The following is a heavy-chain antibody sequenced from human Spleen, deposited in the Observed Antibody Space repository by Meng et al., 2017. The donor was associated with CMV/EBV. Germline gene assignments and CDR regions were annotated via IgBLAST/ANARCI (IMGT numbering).Heavy chain of an antibody. CDR3: ARDPSLYCSSTSCYCYYGMDV. CDR2: IKQDGSEK. D-gene: IGHD2-2*01. V-gene: IGHV3-7*01. Sequence: GESLKISCAASGFTFSSYWISWVRQAPGKGLEWVANIKQDGSEKYYVDSVKGRFTISRDNAKNALYLQMNSLRAEDTAVYYCARDPSLYCSSTSCYCYYGMDVWGQGTTVTVSS. J-gene: IGHJ6*02. CDR1: GFTFSSYW.